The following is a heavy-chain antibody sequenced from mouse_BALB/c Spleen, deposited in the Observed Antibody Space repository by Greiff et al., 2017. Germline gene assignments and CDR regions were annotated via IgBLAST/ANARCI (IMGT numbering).Heavy chain of an antibody. CDR3: TSPHYYGSSLYYFDY. Sequence: EVMLVESGGGLVQPGGSMKLSCVASGFTFSNYWMNWVRQSPEKGLEWVAEIRLKSNNYATHYAESVKGRFTISRDDSKSSVYLQMNNLRAEDTGIYYCTSPHYYGSSLYYFDYWGQGTTLTVSS. CDR2: IRLKSNNYAT. J-gene: IGHJ2*01. CDR1: GFTFSNYW. V-gene: IGHV6-6*02. D-gene: IGHD1-1*01.